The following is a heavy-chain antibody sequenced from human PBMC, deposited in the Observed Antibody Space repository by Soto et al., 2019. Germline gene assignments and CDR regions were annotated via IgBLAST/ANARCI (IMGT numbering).Heavy chain of an antibody. V-gene: IGHV4-59*01. CDR2: IYYSGST. Sequence: SETLSLTCTVSGGSISSYYWSWIRQPPGKGLEWIGYIYYSGSTNYNPSLKSRVTISVDTSKNQFSLKLSSVTAADTAVYYCARVPVDIVATSTYYYYGMDVSGQGTTVTVSS. CDR3: ARVPVDIVATSTYYYYGMDV. D-gene: IGHD5-12*01. J-gene: IGHJ6*02. CDR1: GGSISSYY.